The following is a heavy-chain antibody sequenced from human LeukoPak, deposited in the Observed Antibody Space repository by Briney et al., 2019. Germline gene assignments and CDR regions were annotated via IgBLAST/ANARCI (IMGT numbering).Heavy chain of an antibody. Sequence: PGGSLRLSCAASGFTFSNYAMTWVRQAPGKGLEWVSSISGNSANTYYGDSVKGRFTVSRDNSKNILYLQMNSLRVEDTAVYFCAKGVRLWFAFYFDYWGQGTLATVSS. D-gene: IGHD3-10*01. CDR2: ISGNSANT. V-gene: IGHV3-23*01. CDR3: AKGVRLWFAFYFDY. J-gene: IGHJ4*02. CDR1: GFTFSNYA.